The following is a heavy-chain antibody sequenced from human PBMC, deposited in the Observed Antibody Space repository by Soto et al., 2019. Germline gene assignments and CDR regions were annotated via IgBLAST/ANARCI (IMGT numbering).Heavy chain of an antibody. CDR1: GDSFSSYY. CDR3: AALDGALDY. CDR2: IFHTGNT. Sequence: KSSETLSLTCTVSGDSFSSYYLTWIRQPPGKRLDWVAYIFHTGNTNYNPSLKSRVTISVDTSKNQFSLKLRSVTPADTAVYYCAALDGALDYWGPGTLVTVSS. V-gene: IGHV4-59*01. J-gene: IGHJ4*02. D-gene: IGHD3-10*01.